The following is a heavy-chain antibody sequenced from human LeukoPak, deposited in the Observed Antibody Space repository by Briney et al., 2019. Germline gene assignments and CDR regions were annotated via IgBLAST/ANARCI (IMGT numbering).Heavy chain of an antibody. J-gene: IGHJ4*02. V-gene: IGHV3-23*01. Sequence: GGSLRLSCAASGFTFSSYAMSWVRQAPGKGLEWVSAISGSGGSTYYADSVKGRFTISRDDSKSIVYLQMNSLKTEDTAVYYCQKYSSSSFDFWGQGTLVTVSS. CDR3: QKYSSSSFDF. D-gene: IGHD6-6*01. CDR2: ISGSGGST. CDR1: GFTFSSYA.